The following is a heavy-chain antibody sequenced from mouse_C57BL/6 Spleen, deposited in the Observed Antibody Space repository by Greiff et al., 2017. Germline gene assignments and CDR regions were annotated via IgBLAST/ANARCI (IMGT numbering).Heavy chain of an antibody. CDR2: IHPNSGST. D-gene: IGHD1-1*01. CDR3: ASPFYYGSGAY. CDR1: GYTFTSYW. J-gene: IGHJ3*01. V-gene: IGHV1-64*01. Sequence: VQLQQPGAELVKPGASVKLSCKASGYTFTSYWMHWVKQRPGQGLEWIGMIHPNSGSTNYNEKFKSKATLTVDKSSSTAYMQLSSLTSEDSAVYYCASPFYYGSGAYWGQGTLVTVSA.